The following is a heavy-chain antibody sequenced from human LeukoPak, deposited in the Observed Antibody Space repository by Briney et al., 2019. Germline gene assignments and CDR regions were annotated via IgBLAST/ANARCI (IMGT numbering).Heavy chain of an antibody. CDR1: GFTFSNYE. CDR3: ARDHAAYYYDSSGYYDY. V-gene: IGHV3-48*03. J-gene: IGHJ4*02. Sequence: GGSLRLSCAASGFTFSNYEMNWVRQAPGKGLEWVSFISRSGATIYYTDSVKGRFTISRDNAKNSLYLQMNSLRAEDTAVYYCARDHAAYYYDSSGYYDYWGQGTLVTVSS. CDR2: ISRSGATI. D-gene: IGHD3-22*01.